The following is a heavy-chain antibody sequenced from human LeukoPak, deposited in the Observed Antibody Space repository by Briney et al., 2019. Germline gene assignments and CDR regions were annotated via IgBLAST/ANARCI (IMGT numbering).Heavy chain of an antibody. Sequence: SETLSLTCTVSGGSISSHYWSWIRQPPGKGLEWIGYIYYSGSTNYNPSLKSRVTISVDTSKNQFSLKLSSVTAADTAVYYCARVRVNEKTLPKYYFDYWGQGTLVTVSS. D-gene: IGHD1-1*01. CDR2: IYYSGST. CDR3: ARVRVNEKTLPKYYFDY. CDR1: GGSISSHY. V-gene: IGHV4-59*11. J-gene: IGHJ4*02.